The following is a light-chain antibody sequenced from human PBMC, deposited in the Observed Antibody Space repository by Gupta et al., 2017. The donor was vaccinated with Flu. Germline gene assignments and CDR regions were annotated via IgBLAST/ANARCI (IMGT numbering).Light chain of an antibody. Sequence: PSSLSASVGDRVTITCQASQDISNYLKWYQQKPGKAPKLLIYDASNLETGVPSRFSGSGSGTDFAFTISSLQPEDIATYYCQQYDNLPLTFGPGTKVDTK. CDR3: QQYDNLPLT. CDR2: DAS. V-gene: IGKV1-33*01. J-gene: IGKJ3*01. CDR1: QDISNY.